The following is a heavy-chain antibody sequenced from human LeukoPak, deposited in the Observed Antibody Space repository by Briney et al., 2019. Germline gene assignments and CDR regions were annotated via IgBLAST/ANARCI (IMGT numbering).Heavy chain of an antibody. CDR2: ISAYNGNT. D-gene: IGHD2-2*01. V-gene: IGHV1-18*01. CDR1: GYTFTSYG. CDR3: ARDRLHVVPAAPRY. J-gene: IGHJ4*02. Sequence: ASAKVSCKASGYTFTSYGISWVRQAPGQGLEWMGWISAYNGNTNYAQKLQGRVTMTTDTSTSTAYMELRSLRSDDTAVYYCARDRLHVVPAAPRYWGQGTLVTVSS.